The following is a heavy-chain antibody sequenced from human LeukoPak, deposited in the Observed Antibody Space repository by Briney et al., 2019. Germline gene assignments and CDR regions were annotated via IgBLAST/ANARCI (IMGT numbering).Heavy chain of an antibody. D-gene: IGHD6-13*01. J-gene: IGHJ4*02. Sequence: SVKVSCKASGGTFSSYAISWVRQAPGQGLEWMGEIIPIFGTANYAQKFHGRVTITADESTSTAYMELSSLRSEDTAVYYCARDRVGSWYFDYWGQGTLVTVSS. CDR1: GGTFSSYA. CDR2: IIPIFGTA. V-gene: IGHV1-69*13. CDR3: ARDRVGSWYFDY.